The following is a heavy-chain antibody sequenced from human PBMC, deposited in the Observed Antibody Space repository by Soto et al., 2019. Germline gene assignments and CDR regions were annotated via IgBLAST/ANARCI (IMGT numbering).Heavy chain of an antibody. CDR2: ISAGAT. J-gene: IGHJ5*02. D-gene: IGHD3-22*01. CDR1: GFPFGTSA. Sequence: GGSLRLSCAAAGFPFGTSAMTWVRQAPGKGLEWVSTISAGATYYANSVKGRFTISRDISKNTLYLQMSSLRAEDTAIYYCAKDISSVWTRHWFDPWGQGTLVIVSS. CDR3: AKDISSVWTRHWFDP. V-gene: IGHV3-23*01.